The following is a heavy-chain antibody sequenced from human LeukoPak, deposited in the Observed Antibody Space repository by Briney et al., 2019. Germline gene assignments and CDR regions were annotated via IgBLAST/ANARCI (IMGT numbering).Heavy chain of an antibody. Sequence: GGSLRLSCVASGFTLSTYGMHWVRQAPGKGLEWVAFIRYDGSDKFYGDSVKGRFTTSRDNSKNTLYLQMSRLRVEDTAVYYCAKDLDCSGGTCHKAFDCWGQGTLVAVSS. V-gene: IGHV3-30*02. CDR1: GFTLSTYG. CDR2: IRYDGSDK. D-gene: IGHD2-15*01. CDR3: AKDLDCSGGTCHKAFDC. J-gene: IGHJ4*02.